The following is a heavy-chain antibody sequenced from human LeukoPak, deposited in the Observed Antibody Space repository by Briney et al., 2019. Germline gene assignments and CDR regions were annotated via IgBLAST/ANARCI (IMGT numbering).Heavy chain of an antibody. J-gene: IGHJ5*02. Sequence: SETLSLTCTVSGGSISSSSYYWGWIRQPPGKGLEWIGWIYYSGSTYYNPSLKSRVTISVDTSKNQFSLKLSSVTAADTTVYYCARDPQSIAARRGWFDPWGQGTLVTVSS. D-gene: IGHD6-6*01. CDR3: ARDPQSIAARRGWFDP. CDR1: GGSISSSSYY. V-gene: IGHV4-39*07. CDR2: IYYSGST.